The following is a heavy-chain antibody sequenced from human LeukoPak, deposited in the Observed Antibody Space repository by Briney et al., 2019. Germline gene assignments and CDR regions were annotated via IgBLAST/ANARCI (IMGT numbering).Heavy chain of an antibody. CDR3: AKRASGSGTSLYYFDY. V-gene: IGHV3-23*01. J-gene: IGHJ4*02. CDR2: ISNTGGST. Sequence: GRSLRLSCVASGITFSAYAMSWVRQAPGKGLEWVSVISNTGGSTFYADSVKGRFTISRDNSKNTLYLQMNSLRAEDTAVYYCAKRASGSGTSLYYFDYWGQGTLVTVSS. D-gene: IGHD3-10*01. CDR1: GITFSAYA.